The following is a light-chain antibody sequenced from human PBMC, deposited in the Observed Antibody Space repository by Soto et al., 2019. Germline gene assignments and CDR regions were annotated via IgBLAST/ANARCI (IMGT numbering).Light chain of an antibody. Sequence: DVVMTQSPLSLPVTLGQPASISCRSSQSLVNSDGSTYLNWFQQRPGQSPRRLIYKVSSRDAGVPDRFSGSGSGTDFTLKISRVEAEDVGVYYCMQGTHWPPTFGQGTKVEIK. CDR2: KVS. J-gene: IGKJ1*01. V-gene: IGKV2-30*01. CDR1: QSLVNSDGSTY. CDR3: MQGTHWPPT.